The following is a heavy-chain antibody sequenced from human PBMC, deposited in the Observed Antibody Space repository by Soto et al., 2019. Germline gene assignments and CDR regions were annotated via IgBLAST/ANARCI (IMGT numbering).Heavy chain of an antibody. CDR1: GYSFTSYW. CDR2: IDPSDSYT. CDR3: ARHQATSNYYYYGMDV. Sequence: GESLKISCKGSGYSFTSYWISWVRQMPGKGQERMGRIDPSDSYTNYSPSFQGHVTISADKSISTAYLQWSSLKASDTAMYYCARHQATSNYYYYGMDVWGQGTTVTVSS. J-gene: IGHJ6*02. V-gene: IGHV5-10-1*01.